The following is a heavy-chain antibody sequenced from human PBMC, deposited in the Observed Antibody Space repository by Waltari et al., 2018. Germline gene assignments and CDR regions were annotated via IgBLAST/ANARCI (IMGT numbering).Heavy chain of an antibody. D-gene: IGHD3-10*01. V-gene: IGHV3-74*01. CDR2: CNRNGSVT. Sequence: EVQLVESGGGLVQPGGSLRLSCAASGFTFSSYWMYWVRQVPGKGLVWVSRCNRNGSVTSYADSVKDRYTISRDNANDTLYLQMNSLRADDTAVYYCARRSIRGFIKERPNWFDPWGQGTLVTVSS. CDR1: GFTFSSYW. CDR3: ARRSIRGFIKERPNWFDP. J-gene: IGHJ5*02.